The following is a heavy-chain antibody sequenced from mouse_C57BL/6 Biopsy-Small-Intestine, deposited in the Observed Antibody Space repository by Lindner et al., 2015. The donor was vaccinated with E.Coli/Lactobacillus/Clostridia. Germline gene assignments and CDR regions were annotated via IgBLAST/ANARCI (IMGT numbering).Heavy chain of an antibody. CDR2: INPYNDGT. J-gene: IGHJ2*01. Sequence: VQLQESGPELVKPGASVKMSCKASGYTFTNYVMHWVKQKPGQGLEWIGYINPYNDGTKYNEKFKGKATPTSDKSSSTAYMELSSLTSEDSAVYYCARGYYSNYGYFDYWGQGTTLTVSS. V-gene: IGHV1-14*01. D-gene: IGHD2-5*01. CDR1: GYTFTNYV. CDR3: ARGYYSNYGYFDY.